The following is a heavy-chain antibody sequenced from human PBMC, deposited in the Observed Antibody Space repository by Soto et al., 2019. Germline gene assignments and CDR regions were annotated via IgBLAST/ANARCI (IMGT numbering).Heavy chain of an antibody. V-gene: IGHV3-15*01. D-gene: IGHD3-22*01. CDR2: IKSKTDGGTT. Sequence: GGSLRLSXAASGFTYSNAWMSWVRQAPGKGLEWVCSIKSKTDGGTTNYSPPVKGRFTISRDDSKITLYLQMNSLKTEDTAVNYCTTDYYDSSAIAFDIWGQVTMVTVSS. CDR1: GFTYSNAW. CDR3: TTDYYDSSAIAFDI. J-gene: IGHJ3*02.